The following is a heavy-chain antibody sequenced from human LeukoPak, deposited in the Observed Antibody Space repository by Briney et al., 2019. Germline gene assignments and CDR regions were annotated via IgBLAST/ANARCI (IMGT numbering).Heavy chain of an antibody. J-gene: IGHJ4*02. V-gene: IGHV1-2*02. CDR1: GYTFTGYY. CDR3: ARQYFDTSGPDGY. CDR2: INPNSGAT. D-gene: IGHD3-22*01. Sequence: ASVKVSCKASGYTFTGYYLHGVRQAPGQGLECMGWINPNSGATNYAQKFQGRVTMTRDTSISTAYMELSRLRSDDTAVYYCARQYFDTSGPDGYWGQGSLVTVSS.